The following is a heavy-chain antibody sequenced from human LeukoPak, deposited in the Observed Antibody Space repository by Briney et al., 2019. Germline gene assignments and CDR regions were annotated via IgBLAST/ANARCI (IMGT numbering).Heavy chain of an antibody. Sequence: SVKVSCKASGGTFSSYAISWVRQAPGQGLEGMGGIIPIFGTANYAQKFQGRVTITADESTSTAYMELSSLRSEDTAVYYCARDRSNYYDNAGFDYWGQGTLVTVSS. D-gene: IGHD3-22*01. V-gene: IGHV1-69*13. CDR1: GGTFSSYA. CDR3: ARDRSNYYDNAGFDY. J-gene: IGHJ4*02. CDR2: IIPIFGTA.